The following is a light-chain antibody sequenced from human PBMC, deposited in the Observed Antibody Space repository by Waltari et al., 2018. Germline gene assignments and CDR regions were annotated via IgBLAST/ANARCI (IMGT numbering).Light chain of an antibody. CDR3: QHYDSYQYA. J-gene: IGKJ2*01. V-gene: IGKV1-5*03. Sequence: IQVTQSPSTLSASARDRVNITCRTSESVNRHLAWYQQKPGRAPKLLIYKASTLDTGALSKFSGSGSGTEFSLTITNLQRDDFATYFCQHYDSYQYAFGPGTKLEIK. CDR1: ESVNRH. CDR2: KAS.